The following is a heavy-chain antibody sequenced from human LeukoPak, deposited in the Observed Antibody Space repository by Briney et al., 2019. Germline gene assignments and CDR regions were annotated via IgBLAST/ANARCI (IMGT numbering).Heavy chain of an antibody. V-gene: IGHV3-23*01. CDR3: AKYQLPWDTGDYAGFPDY. Sequence: PGGSLRLSCAASGFTVSSNYMSWVRQAPGKGLEWVSAISGSGGSTYYADSVKGRFTISRDNSKNTLYLQMNSLRAEDTAVYYCAKYQLPWDTGDYAGFPDYWGQGTLVTVSS. CDR2: ISGSGGST. J-gene: IGHJ4*02. CDR1: GFTVSSNY. D-gene: IGHD4-17*01.